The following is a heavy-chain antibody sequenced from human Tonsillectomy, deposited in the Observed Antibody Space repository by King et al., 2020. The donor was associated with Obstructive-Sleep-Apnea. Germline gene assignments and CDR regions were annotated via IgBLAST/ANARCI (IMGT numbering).Heavy chain of an antibody. CDR3: ARDSPEYYYGSGSLEDWFDP. J-gene: IGHJ5*02. CDR2: ISAYNGNT. V-gene: IGHV1-18*01. Sequence: QLVQSGAEVKKPGASVKVSCKASGYTFTSYGISWVRQAPGQGLEWMGWISAYNGNTNYAQKLQGRVTMTTDTSTSTAYMELRSLRSDDTAVYYCARDSPEYYYGSGSLEDWFDPWGQGTLVTVSS. D-gene: IGHD3-10*01. CDR1: GYTFTSYG.